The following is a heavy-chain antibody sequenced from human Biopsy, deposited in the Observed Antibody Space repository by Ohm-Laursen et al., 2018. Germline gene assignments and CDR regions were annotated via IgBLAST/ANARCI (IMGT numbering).Heavy chain of an antibody. V-gene: IGHV3-30*18. CDR2: ITHDGSKT. J-gene: IGHJ4*02. D-gene: IGHD6-19*01. CDR1: GYTLTDLS. CDR3: TKERRGWYSER. Sequence: SCKVSGYTLTDLSMHWVRQAPGKGLEWVAIITHDGSKTYYADSVEGRFTISRDQFKSTVYLQLNSLRTEDTAIYYCTKERRGWYSERWGQGTLVTVSS.